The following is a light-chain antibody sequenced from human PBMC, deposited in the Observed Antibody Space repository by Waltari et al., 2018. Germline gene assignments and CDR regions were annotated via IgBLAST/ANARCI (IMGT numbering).Light chain of an antibody. Sequence: QSALTQPPSASGSPGQSVTISCTGTSGDVGVYNYFPWYQQHPGKAPKLMIYEVSKRPSGVPDRFSGSKSGNTASLTVSGLQAEDEADYYCSSYAGSNNLVFGGGTKLTVL. CDR2: EVS. CDR1: SGDVGVYNY. J-gene: IGLJ2*01. CDR3: SSYAGSNNLV. V-gene: IGLV2-8*01.